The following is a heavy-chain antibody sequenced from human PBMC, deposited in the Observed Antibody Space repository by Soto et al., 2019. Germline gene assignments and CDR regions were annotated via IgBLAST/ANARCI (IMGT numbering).Heavy chain of an antibody. CDR1: GGTFSSYA. CDR2: IIPIFGTA. J-gene: IGHJ6*02. Sequence: QVQLVQSGAEVKKPGSSVKVSCKASGGTFSSYAISWVRQAPGQGLEWMGGIIPIFGTADYAQKFQGRVTITADENNRTAYMELSSLGSEDRLVYYWASHRYGSAMSYHGVDVWGQGTTVTVSS. CDR3: ASHRYGSAMSYHGVDV. D-gene: IGHD5-18*01. V-gene: IGHV1-69*12.